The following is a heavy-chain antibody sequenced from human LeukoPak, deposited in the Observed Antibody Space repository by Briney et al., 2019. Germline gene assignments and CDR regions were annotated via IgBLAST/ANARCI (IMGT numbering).Heavy chain of an antibody. CDR2: IRYDGSNK. J-gene: IGHJ4*02. CDR1: GFIFNDFW. CDR3: AKAKGTSSSRYTTGYFDY. D-gene: IGHD6-13*01. Sequence: GGSLRLSCTASGFIFNDFWMSWVRQAPGKGLEWVAFIRYDGSNKYYADSVKGRFTISRDNSKNTLYLQMNSLRAEDTAVYYCAKAKGTSSSRYTTGYFDYWGQGTLVTVSS. V-gene: IGHV3-30*02.